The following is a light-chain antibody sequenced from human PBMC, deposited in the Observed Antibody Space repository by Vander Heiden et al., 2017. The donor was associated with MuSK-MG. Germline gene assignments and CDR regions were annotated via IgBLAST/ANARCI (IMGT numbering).Light chain of an antibody. CDR1: QTISNY. V-gene: IGKV1-39*01. Sequence: DIHMTQSPSSLSASVGDRVIITCRASQTISNYLNWYQQIAGKAPKLLIYAASSLQSGVPSRFSGSGSGTHFTLTISRLQPEDFATYYCQQRDNIPITFGGGTKVEIK. CDR3: QQRDNIPIT. J-gene: IGKJ4*01. CDR2: AAS.